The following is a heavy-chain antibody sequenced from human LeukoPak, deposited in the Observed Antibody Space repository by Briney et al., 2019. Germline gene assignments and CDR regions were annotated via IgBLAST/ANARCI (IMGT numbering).Heavy chain of an antibody. CDR1: GYTFTSYD. Sequence: ASVKVSCKASGYTFTSYDINWVRQAPGQGLEWMGWISAYNGNTNYAQKLQGRVTMTTDTSTSTAYMELRSLRSDDTVVYYCARDVAAAGTFDYWGQGTLVTVSS. D-gene: IGHD6-13*01. CDR3: ARDVAAAGTFDY. V-gene: IGHV1-18*01. CDR2: ISAYNGNT. J-gene: IGHJ4*02.